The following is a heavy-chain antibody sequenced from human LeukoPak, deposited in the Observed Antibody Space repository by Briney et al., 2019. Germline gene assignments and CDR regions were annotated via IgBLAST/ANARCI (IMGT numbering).Heavy chain of an antibody. CDR3: ARNIVVVTAIQRYYYMDV. Sequence: SGPTLVKPTQTLTLTCTFSGFSLSTSGVGVGWIRQPPGKALEWLPLIYWDDDKRYSPSLKSRLTITKDTSKNQVVLTMTNMDPVDTATYYCARNIVVVTAIQRYYYMDVWGKGTTVTVSS. V-gene: IGHV2-5*02. CDR1: GFSLSTSGVG. CDR2: IYWDDDK. J-gene: IGHJ6*03. D-gene: IGHD2-21*02.